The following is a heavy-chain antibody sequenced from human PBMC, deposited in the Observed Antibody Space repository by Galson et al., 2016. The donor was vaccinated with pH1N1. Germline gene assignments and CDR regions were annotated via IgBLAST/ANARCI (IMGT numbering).Heavy chain of an antibody. CDR3: TKARVGNYYFDY. V-gene: IGHV3-23*01. J-gene: IGHJ4*02. D-gene: IGHD1-7*01. CDR2: ISTSSGTT. Sequence: SLRLSCAASGFTFGDYAMRWVRQAPGKGLEYVSSISTSSGTTYYGDSVRGRFTTSRDNSKNTVYLQMNSRRAEDTAIYYCTKARVGNYYFDYWGQGSLVTVSS. CDR1: GFTFGDYA.